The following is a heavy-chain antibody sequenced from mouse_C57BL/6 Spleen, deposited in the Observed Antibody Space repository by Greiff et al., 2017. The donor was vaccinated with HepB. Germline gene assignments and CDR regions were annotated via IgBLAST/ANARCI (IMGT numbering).Heavy chain of an antibody. CDR1: GYTFTSYW. D-gene: IGHD2-4*01. CDR2: INPSSGYT. V-gene: IGHV1-7*01. CDR3: ARECIYYDYDGTLYYFDY. Sequence: VKLMESGAELAKPGASVKLSCKASGYTFTSYWMHWVKQRPGQGLEWIGYINPSSGYTKYNQKFKDKATLTADKSSSTAYMQLSSLTYEDSAVYYCARECIYYDYDGTLYYFDYWGQGTTLTVSS. J-gene: IGHJ2*01.